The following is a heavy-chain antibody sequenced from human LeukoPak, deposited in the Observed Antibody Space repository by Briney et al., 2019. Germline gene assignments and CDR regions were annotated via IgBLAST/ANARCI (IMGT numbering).Heavy chain of an antibody. CDR2: INPSGGST. D-gene: IGHD6-19*01. V-gene: IGHV1-46*01. Sequence: GASVKVSCKASGYTFTSYYMHWVRQAPGQGLEWMGIINPSGGSTSYAQKFQGRVTITRDTSASTAYMELSSLRSEDTAVYYCARVSAPGSGWSRGVLFDYWGQGTLVTVSS. J-gene: IGHJ4*02. CDR3: ARVSAPGSGWSRGVLFDY. CDR1: GYTFTSYY.